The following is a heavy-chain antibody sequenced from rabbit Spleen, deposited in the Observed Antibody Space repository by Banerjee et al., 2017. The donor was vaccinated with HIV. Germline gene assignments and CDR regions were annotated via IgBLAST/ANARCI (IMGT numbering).Heavy chain of an antibody. CDR3: ARDGSGWGANFNL. CDR1: GFSFSTDYY. CDR2: INIASMIT. V-gene: IGHV1S40*01. D-gene: IGHD4-1*01. J-gene: IGHJ4*01. Sequence: QSLEESGGGLVKPGGTLTLTCTASGFSFSTDYYMCWVRQAPGKGLEWIGCINIASMITYYASWVNGRFTISKTSSTTVTLQMTSLTAADMATYFCARDGSGWGANFNLWGPGTLVTVS.